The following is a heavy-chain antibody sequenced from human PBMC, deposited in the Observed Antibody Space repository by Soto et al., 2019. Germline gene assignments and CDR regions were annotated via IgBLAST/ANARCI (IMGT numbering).Heavy chain of an antibody. V-gene: IGHV2-26*01. J-gene: IGHJ5*02. Sequence: QVTVKESGPVLVKPTETLTLTCTVSGFSLSNAGLGVSWIRQPPGKALEWLAHIFSNDEKSYSTSLKSRLTISKDTSKSKVVIIMTHMEPVDTATYYCAATYSTSWYWFDPWGQGTLVTVSS. CDR3: AATYSTSWYWFDP. CDR1: GFSLSNAGLG. CDR2: IFSNDEK. D-gene: IGHD6-13*01.